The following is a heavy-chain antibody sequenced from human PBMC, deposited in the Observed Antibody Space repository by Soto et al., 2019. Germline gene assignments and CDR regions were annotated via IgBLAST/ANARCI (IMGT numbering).Heavy chain of an antibody. J-gene: IGHJ5*01. CDR3: AKSSRQYASAMQAHFNP. CDR1: GFTFSNFS. CDR2: ISGTDDYT. V-gene: IGHV3-23*01. Sequence: PVGSLRLSYAASGFTFSNFSMTWARQAPGEGLEWVSSISGTDDYTYYADSVKGRLTISRDNALNNLFLHMNNLRADDTAVYYCAKSSRQYASAMQAHFNPGGLGTLVTVSS. D-gene: IGHD2-2*01.